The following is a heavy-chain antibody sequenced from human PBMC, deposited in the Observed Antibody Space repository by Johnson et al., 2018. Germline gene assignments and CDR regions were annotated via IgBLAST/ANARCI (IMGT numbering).Heavy chain of an antibody. Sequence: VQLVQSGGHLVQPGRSLRLSCAASGFTFDDYAMHWVRQPPGKGLEWVSGINWNGAITTYADSVTGRFTISIDNAKNFLYLQMGSLRGEDTAVYYCAKEGSGESFDYFDYWGQGILVTVSS. CDR1: GFTFDDYA. CDR2: INWNGAIT. D-gene: IGHD3-3*01. CDR3: AKEGSGESFDYFDY. V-gene: IGHV3-9*01. J-gene: IGHJ4*02.